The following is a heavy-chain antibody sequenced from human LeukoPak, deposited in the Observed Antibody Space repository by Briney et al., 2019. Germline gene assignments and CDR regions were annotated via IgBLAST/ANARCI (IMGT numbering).Heavy chain of an antibody. D-gene: IGHD6-25*01. CDR3: AKAGGDYYYYYYMDV. CDR1: GFTFSSYG. Sequence: SGGSLRLSSAASGFTFSSYGMHWVRQAPGKGLEWVAFIRYDGSNKYYADSVEGRFTISRDNSKNTLYLQMNSLRAEDTAVYYCAKAGGDYYYYYYMDVWGKGTTVTVSS. J-gene: IGHJ6*03. CDR2: IRYDGSNK. V-gene: IGHV3-30*02.